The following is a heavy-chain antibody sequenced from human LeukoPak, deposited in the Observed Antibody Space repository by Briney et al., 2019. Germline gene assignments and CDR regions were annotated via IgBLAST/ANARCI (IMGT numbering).Heavy chain of an antibody. D-gene: IGHD1-26*01. CDR1: GFTFSSYW. J-gene: IGHJ4*02. Sequence: PGGSLRLSCAASGFTFSSYWMSWVRQAPGNGLEWVANIEEDGDRTYYVDSVKGRFTISRDNAANSLYLLINSLRDEDTAMYYCAGSSGEWAPHAFWGQGTLVTVSS. V-gene: IGHV3-7*01. CDR3: AGSSGEWAPHAF. CDR2: IEEDGDRT.